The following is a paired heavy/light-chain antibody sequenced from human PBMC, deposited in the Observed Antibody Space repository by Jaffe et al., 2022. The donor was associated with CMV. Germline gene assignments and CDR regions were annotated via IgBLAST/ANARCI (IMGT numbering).Heavy chain of an antibody. CDR1: SGSISGSY. D-gene: IGHD6-19*01. CDR2: FYTSGST. Sequence: QVLLQESGPGLVKPSETLSLTCTVSSGSISGSYWSWIRQPAGKGLEWIGRFYTSGSTTYNPALKGRVTMSVDTSKNQFSLKLSSVTAADTAVYYCARDAIYSGGGPAVREHTGLDVWGQGTTVTVSS. CDR3: ARDAIYSGGGPAVREHTGLDV. J-gene: IGHJ6*02. V-gene: IGHV4-4*07.
Light chain of an antibody. CDR1: QSFTTH. V-gene: IGKV1-39*01. CDR3: QQSYRTPLT. J-gene: IGKJ4*01. Sequence: DIQMTQSPSSLSASVGDRVTIICRASQSFTTHLNWYQQKPGKAPKLLIYAASTLQSGVPSRFSGSGSGPDFTLTISSLQPEDVATYYCQQSYRTPLTFGGGTKVEIK. CDR2: AAS.